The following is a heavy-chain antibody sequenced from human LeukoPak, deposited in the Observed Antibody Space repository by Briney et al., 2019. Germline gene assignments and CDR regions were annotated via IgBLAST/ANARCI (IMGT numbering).Heavy chain of an antibody. V-gene: IGHV4-38-2*02. J-gene: IGHJ4*02. Sequence: SETLSLTCTVSGGSISSYYWGWIRQPPGKGLEWIGSIYHSGSTYYNPSLKSRVTISVDTSKNQFSLKLSSVTAADTAVYYCARDRLLWFGEYLGIDYWGQGTLVTVSS. CDR2: IYHSGST. CDR3: ARDRLLWFGEYLGIDY. D-gene: IGHD3-10*01. CDR1: GGSISSYY.